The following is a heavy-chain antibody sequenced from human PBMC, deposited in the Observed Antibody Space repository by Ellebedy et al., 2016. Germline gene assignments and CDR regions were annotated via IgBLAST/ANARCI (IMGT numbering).Heavy chain of an antibody. CDR1: GFTFSNYF. D-gene: IGHD4-17*01. CDR3: RQGHYANY. Sequence: GGSLRLSXATSGFTFSNYFMTWVRQAPGKGLEWVATISGGGDNTYFADSVKGRFTISRGNFKNTLYLQMNRLRAEDTAVYYCRQGHYANYWGQGTLVTVSS. CDR2: ISGGGDNT. J-gene: IGHJ4*02. V-gene: IGHV3-23*01.